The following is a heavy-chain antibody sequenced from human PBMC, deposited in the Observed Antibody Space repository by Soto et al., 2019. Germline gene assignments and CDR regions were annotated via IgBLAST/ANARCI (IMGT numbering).Heavy chain of an antibody. V-gene: IGHV4-30-2*01. D-gene: IGHD2-2*01. CDR1: GGSISSGGYS. Sequence: QLQLQESGSGLVKPSQTLSLTCAVSGGSISSGGYSWSWIRQPPGKGLEWIGYIYHSGSTYYNPSLKSRVTRSVDRSKNQFSLKLSSVTAADTAVYYCASSSTSCYLGWDCDPATLSTKYYYGMDVWGQGTTVTVSS. CDR2: IYHSGST. CDR3: ASSSTSCYLGWDCDPATLSTKYYYGMDV. J-gene: IGHJ6*02.